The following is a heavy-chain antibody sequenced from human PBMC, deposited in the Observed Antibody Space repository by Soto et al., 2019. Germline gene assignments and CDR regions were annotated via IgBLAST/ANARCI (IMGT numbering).Heavy chain of an antibody. V-gene: IGHV1-69*13. CDR1: GGTFSSYA. Sequence: SVKVSCKASGGTFSSYAISWVRQAPGQGLEWMGGIIPIFGTANYAQKFQGRVTITADESTSTAYMELSSLRSEDTAVYYCARSTRRITMLVVAPSAFDIWGQATMVTVSS. D-gene: IGHD3-22*01. J-gene: IGHJ3*02. CDR2: IIPIFGTA. CDR3: ARSTRRITMLVVAPSAFDI.